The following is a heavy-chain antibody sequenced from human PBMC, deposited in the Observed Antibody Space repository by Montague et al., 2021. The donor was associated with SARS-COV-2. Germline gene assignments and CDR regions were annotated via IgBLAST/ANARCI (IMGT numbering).Heavy chain of an antibody. CDR1: GGSISNYY. D-gene: IGHD3-3*01. CDR2: MYYSGST. CDR3: ARARGGTIFGVIGADYGMDI. J-gene: IGHJ6*02. Sequence: SETLSLTCTVSGGSISNYYWSWIRQPPGKGLEWIAYMYYSGSTKYNPSLKSRATISVDTSKNQFSLTLSSMTAADTAVYYCARARGGTIFGVIGADYGMDIWGQGTTVTVSS. V-gene: IGHV4-59*01.